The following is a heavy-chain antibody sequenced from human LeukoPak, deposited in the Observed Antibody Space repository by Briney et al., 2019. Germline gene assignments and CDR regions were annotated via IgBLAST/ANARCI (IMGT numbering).Heavy chain of an antibody. CDR2: IKSDGSST. CDR3: ALGADWYFDL. D-gene: IGHD1-26*01. J-gene: IGHJ2*01. CDR1: GFTFSSYW. Sequence: GGSLRLSCAASGFTFSSYWMHWVRQAPGKGLVWVSRIKSDGSSTNYADFVKGRFTISRDNAKNTLYLQMNSLRAEDTAVYYCALGADWYFDLWGRGTLVTVSS. V-gene: IGHV3-74*01.